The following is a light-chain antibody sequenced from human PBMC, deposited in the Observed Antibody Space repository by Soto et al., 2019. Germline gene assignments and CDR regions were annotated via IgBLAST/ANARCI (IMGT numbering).Light chain of an antibody. CDR3: QQYNNWPYT. V-gene: IGKV3-15*01. CDR2: AAS. CDR1: QSIGLA. Sequence: IVMTQSPATLSVSPGERATLSCRASQSIGLAIAWYQHKPGQAPRLLIYAASARATGIPARFSGSGSGTDFTLTISSLQSEDFAVYYWQQYNNWPYTFGQGTKVDIK. J-gene: IGKJ2*01.